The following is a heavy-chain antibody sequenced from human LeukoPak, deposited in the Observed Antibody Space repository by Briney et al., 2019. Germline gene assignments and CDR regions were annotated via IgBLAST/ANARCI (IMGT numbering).Heavy chain of an antibody. CDR2: ISAYNGNT. CDR1: GYTFTSYG. V-gene: IGHV1-18*01. CDR3: ARGDSSGWRLYFDY. Sequence: VASVTVSYTASGYTFTSYGISWVRQAPGQGLEWMGWISAYNGNTNYAQKLQGRVTMTTDTSTSTAYMELRSLRSDDTAVYYCARGDSSGWRLYFDYWGQGTLVTVSS. D-gene: IGHD6-19*01. J-gene: IGHJ4*02.